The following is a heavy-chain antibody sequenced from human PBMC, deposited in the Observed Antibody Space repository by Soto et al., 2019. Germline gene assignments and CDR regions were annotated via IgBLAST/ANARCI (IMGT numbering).Heavy chain of an antibody. Sequence: HLVQSGPEVKKPGASVTVSCKTSGDTFTNFGLSWVRQAPGQGLEWMGWIATYNSNRNYAQKFQSRRTLTTETSTSTAYMELKSLGYDDTAVDYCARVLRGVVNWFDPWGRGTLVTVSS. V-gene: IGHV1-18*01. J-gene: IGHJ5*02. CDR1: GDTFTNFG. CDR3: ARVLRGVVNWFDP. CDR2: IATYNSNR. D-gene: IGHD3-10*01.